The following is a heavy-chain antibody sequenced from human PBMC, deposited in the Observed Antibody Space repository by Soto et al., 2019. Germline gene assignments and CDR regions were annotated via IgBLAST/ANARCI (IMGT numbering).Heavy chain of an antibody. V-gene: IGHV3-23*04. Sequence: EVQLVESGGELVQPGGSLRLSCAASRFTFSNYAMSWVRQAPGKGLEWVSSISGSGVSTYYADSVKGRFTFSRDNSKNTLYLQMNSLGAEDTAVYYCAKRGRGAVAFDYWGQGTLVTVSS. CDR1: RFTFSNYA. CDR3: AKRGRGAVAFDY. CDR2: ISGSGVST. J-gene: IGHJ4*02. D-gene: IGHD6-19*01.